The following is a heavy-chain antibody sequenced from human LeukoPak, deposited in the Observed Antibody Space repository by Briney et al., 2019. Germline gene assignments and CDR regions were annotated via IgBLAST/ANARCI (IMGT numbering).Heavy chain of an antibody. CDR2: IRSKANSYAT. J-gene: IGHJ3*02. V-gene: IGHV3-73*01. Sequence: HSGGSLRLSCAASGFTFSGSAMHWVRQASGKGLEWVGCIRSKANSYATAYAASVKGRFTISRDDSKNTAYLQMNSLKTEDTAVYYCTTFYYYDSPDAFDIWGQGTMVTVSS. D-gene: IGHD3-22*01. CDR1: GFTFSGSA. CDR3: TTFYYYDSPDAFDI.